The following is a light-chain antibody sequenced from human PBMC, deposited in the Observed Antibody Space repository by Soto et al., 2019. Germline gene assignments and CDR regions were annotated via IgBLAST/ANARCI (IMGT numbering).Light chain of an antibody. CDR1: QGISDY. V-gene: IGKV1-39*01. J-gene: IGKJ1*01. CDR3: QQTYTFPWT. CDR2: TAS. Sequence: DIRMTQSPSSLSASVGDTVTITCRASQGISDYLSWFQHKPGEAPKLLIYTASRLQGGVPLRFSGAGSRTDFSLTNSGLQPEDSATYYCQQTYTFPWTFGQGTRVYIK.